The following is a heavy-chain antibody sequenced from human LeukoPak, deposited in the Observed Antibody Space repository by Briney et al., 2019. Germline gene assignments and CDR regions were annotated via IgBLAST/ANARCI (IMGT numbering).Heavy chain of an antibody. CDR1: GFTFSSYE. CDR2: ISSGGTTI. V-gene: IGHV3-48*03. CDR3: ARTKTGYSSGWWLFDP. J-gene: IGHJ5*02. D-gene: IGHD6-19*01. Sequence: PGGSLRLSCAASGFTFSSYEMNWVRQAPGEALEWASYISSGGTTIYYADSVKGRFTISRDNAKNSLYLQMNSLRAEDTAVYYCARTKTGYSSGWWLFDPWGQGTLVTVSS.